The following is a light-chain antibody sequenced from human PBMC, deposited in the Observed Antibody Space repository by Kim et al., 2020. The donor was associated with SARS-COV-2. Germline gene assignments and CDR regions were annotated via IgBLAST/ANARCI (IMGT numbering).Light chain of an antibody. CDR3: QQYSSSPYT. J-gene: IGKJ2*01. CDR2: GTS. V-gene: IGKV3-20*01. Sequence: SAGESASLACRASQSINSVYLTWYQQKPGQAPRLPIYGTSSRATGIPDRFSGSGSGTDFTLTISRLEPEDFAVYYCQQYSSSPYTFGQGTKLEI. CDR1: QSINSVY.